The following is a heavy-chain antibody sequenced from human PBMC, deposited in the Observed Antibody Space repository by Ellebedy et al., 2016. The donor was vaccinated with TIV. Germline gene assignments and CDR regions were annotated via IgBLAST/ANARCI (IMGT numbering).Heavy chain of an antibody. CDR1: GFTVSSNY. CDR3: AKIATTVTTNWFDP. J-gene: IGHJ5*02. D-gene: IGHD4-17*01. Sequence: GESLKISXAVSGFTVSSNYMSCVRQAPGKGLEWVSAISGSGGSTYYADSVKGRFTISRDNSKNTLYLQMNSLRAEDTAVYYCAKIATTVTTNWFDPWGKGTLVTVSS. V-gene: IGHV3-23*01. CDR2: ISGSGGST.